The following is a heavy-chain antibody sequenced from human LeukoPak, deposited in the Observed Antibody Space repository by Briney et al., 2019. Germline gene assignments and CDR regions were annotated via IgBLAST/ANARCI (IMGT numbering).Heavy chain of an antibody. D-gene: IGHD2-15*01. V-gene: IGHV5-51*01. CDR1: GYSFTSYW. CDR2: IYPGDSDT. Sequence: HGESLQISCKGSGYSFTSYWIGWVRQMPGKGLEWMGIIYPGDSDTRYSPSFQGQVTISADKSISTAYLQWSSLRASDTAMYYCARHLSKDPYYYYGMDVWGQGTTVTVSS. J-gene: IGHJ6*02. CDR3: ARHLSKDPYYYYGMDV.